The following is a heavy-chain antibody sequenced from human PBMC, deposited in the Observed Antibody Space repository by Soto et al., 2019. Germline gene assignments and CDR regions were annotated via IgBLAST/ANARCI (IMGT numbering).Heavy chain of an antibody. D-gene: IGHD3-3*01. J-gene: IGHJ4*02. V-gene: IGHV4-34*01. CDR3: ARHKRITVVGVAPMRGIFDF. CDR2: INYSGST. Sequence: SETLSLTCAVYGGSFSGYYWSWIRQPPGKGLEWIGEINYSGSTNYNPSLKSRVTISVDTSKNRFSLKLSSVTAADTAVYYCARHKRITVVGVAPMRGIFDFWGQGDLVTVSS. CDR1: GGSFSGYY.